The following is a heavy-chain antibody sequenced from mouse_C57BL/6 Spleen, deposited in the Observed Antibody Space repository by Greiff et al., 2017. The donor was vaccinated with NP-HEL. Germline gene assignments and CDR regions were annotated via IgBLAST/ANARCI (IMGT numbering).Heavy chain of an antibody. CDR2: IDPSDSET. CDR1: GYTFTSYW. J-gene: IGHJ3*01. CDR3: ARQRTGSAWFAY. Sequence: QVQLQQPGAELVRPGSSVKLSCKASGYTFTSYWMHWVKQRPIQDLEWIGNIDPSDSETHYNQKFKDKATLTVDKSSSTAYMQLSSLTSEDSAVYYCARQRTGSAWFAYWGQGTLVTVSA. V-gene: IGHV1-52*01. D-gene: IGHD4-1*01.